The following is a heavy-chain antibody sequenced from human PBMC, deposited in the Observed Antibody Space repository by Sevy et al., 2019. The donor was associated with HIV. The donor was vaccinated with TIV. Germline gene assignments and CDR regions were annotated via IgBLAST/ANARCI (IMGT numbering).Heavy chain of an antibody. Sequence: GGSLRLSCAASGFTFSSYAMSWVRQAPGKGLEWVSAISGSGGSTYYADSVKGRFTISRTNSKNTLYLQMNSLRAEDTAVYYCAKDRRIGYSYGYDAFDIWGQGTMVTVSS. CDR1: GFTFSSYA. D-gene: IGHD5-18*01. J-gene: IGHJ3*02. CDR2: ISGSGGST. V-gene: IGHV3-23*01. CDR3: AKDRRIGYSYGYDAFDI.